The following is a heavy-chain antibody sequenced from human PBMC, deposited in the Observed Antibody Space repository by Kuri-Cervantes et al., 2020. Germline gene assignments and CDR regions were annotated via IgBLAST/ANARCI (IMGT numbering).Heavy chain of an antibody. CDR2: VYPGDSDT. J-gene: IGHJ4*02. D-gene: IGHD3-22*01. CDR1: GYSFTTYW. V-gene: IGHV5-51*01. CDR3: ARYYDNSGSDY. Sequence: GESLKISCRGSGYSFTTYWIGWVRQMPGKGLEWMGIVYPGDSDTRYSPSFQGQVTISADKSISTAYLQWSRLKASDTAMYYCARYYDNSGSDYWGQGTLVTVSS.